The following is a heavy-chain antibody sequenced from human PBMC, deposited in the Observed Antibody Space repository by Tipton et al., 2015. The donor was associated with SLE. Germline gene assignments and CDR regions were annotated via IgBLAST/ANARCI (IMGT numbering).Heavy chain of an antibody. CDR1: GGSISSSNHY. Sequence: TLSLTCTVSGGSISSSNHYWGWIRQPPGKGLEWIGSIYYSGSTYYNPSLKSRVTILVDTSKNRFSLKLTSVTAADTAVYYCARWIPLTGINVWGQGATVTVSS. V-gene: IGHV4-39*07. J-gene: IGHJ6*02. CDR2: IYYSGST. D-gene: IGHD5-18*01. CDR3: ARWIPLTGINV.